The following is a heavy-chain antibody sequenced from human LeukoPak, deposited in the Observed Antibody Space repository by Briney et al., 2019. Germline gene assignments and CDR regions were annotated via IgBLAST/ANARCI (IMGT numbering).Heavy chain of an antibody. CDR3: ARDKAAPGQHFDY. CDR2: INHSGST. CDR1: GGSFSGYS. V-gene: IGHV4-34*01. D-gene: IGHD6-13*01. J-gene: IGHJ4*02. Sequence: PSETLSLTRAVYGGSFSGYSWTWIRQPPGKGLEWIGEINHSGSTNYNPSLKSRVTISVDTSKNQFSLKLSSVTAADTAVYYCARDKAAPGQHFDYWGQGTLVTVSS.